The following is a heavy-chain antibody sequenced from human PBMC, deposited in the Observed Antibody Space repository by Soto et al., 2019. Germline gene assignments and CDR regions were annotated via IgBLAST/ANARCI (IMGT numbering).Heavy chain of an antibody. Sequence: GSLRLSCAASGFTFSSYGMHWVRQAPGKGLEWAAVIWYDGSNKYYADSVKGRFTISRDNSKNTLYLQMNSLRAEDTAVYYCARESSYYYDKWSQGTLVTVSS. CDR2: IWYDGSNK. D-gene: IGHD3-22*01. J-gene: IGHJ4*02. CDR3: ARESSYYYDK. V-gene: IGHV3-33*01. CDR1: GFTFSSYG.